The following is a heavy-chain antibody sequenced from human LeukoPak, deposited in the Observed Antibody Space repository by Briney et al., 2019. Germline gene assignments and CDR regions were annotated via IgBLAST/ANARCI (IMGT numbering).Heavy chain of an antibody. D-gene: IGHD2-2*01. Sequence: SQTLSLICAISGDSLSSNSAAWNWIRQSPSRGLELLGRTYYRSKWYNDYAISVKGRITINRDTSKNQFSLQLNSVTPEDTAVYYCARDLCSSSSCPNNWIDPWGQGTLVTVSS. CDR2: TYYRSKWYN. CDR1: GDSLSSNSAA. V-gene: IGHV6-1*01. CDR3: ARDLCSSSSCPNNWIDP. J-gene: IGHJ5*02.